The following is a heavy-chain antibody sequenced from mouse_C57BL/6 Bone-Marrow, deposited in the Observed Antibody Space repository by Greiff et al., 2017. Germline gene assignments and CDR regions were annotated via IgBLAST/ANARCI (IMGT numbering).Heavy chain of an antibody. CDR3: TTPYYGSSSFAY. CDR2: IDPEDGDT. CDR1: GFNIQDYY. Sequence: EVQLQQSGAELVRPGASVKLSCTASGFNIQDYYMHWVKQRPEQGLEWIGRIDPEDGDTEYAPKFQGKATMTADTSSNTAYLQLSSLTSEDTAVYYCTTPYYGSSSFAYWGQGTLVTVSA. D-gene: IGHD1-1*01. V-gene: IGHV14-1*01. J-gene: IGHJ3*01.